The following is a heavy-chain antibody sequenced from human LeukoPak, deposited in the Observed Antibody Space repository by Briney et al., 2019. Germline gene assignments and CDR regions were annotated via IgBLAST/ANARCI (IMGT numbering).Heavy chain of an antibody. Sequence: SETLSLTCTVSGGSISSSYYYWGWIRQPPGKGLEWIGSIYYSGSTYYNPSLKSRVTISVDKSKNQFSLKLSSVTAADTAVYYCARVGAYCGGDCPMDYWGQGTLVTVSS. CDR3: ARVGAYCGGDCPMDY. V-gene: IGHV4-39*07. J-gene: IGHJ4*02. CDR2: IYYSGST. CDR1: GGSISSSYYY. D-gene: IGHD2-21*02.